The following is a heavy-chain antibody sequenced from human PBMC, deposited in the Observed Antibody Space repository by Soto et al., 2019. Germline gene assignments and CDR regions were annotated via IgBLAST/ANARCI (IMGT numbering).Heavy chain of an antibody. CDR1: GGSISSSSYY. CDR3: ARGVQRGWFDP. V-gene: IGHV4-39*01. CDR2: IYYSGST. Sequence: PSETLSLTCTVSGGSISSSSYYWGWIRQPPGKGLEWIGSIYYSGSTYYNPSLKSRVTISVDTSKNQFSLKLSSATAADTAVYYCARGVQRGWFDPWGQGTLVTVSS. D-gene: IGHD1-1*01. J-gene: IGHJ5*02.